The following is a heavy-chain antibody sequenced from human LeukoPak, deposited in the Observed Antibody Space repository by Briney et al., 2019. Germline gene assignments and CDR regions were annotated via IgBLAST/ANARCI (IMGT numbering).Heavy chain of an antibody. D-gene: IGHD1-14*01. J-gene: IGHJ4*02. Sequence: GRSLRLSCAASGFIFSSYGIHWVRQAPGKGLEWVAVISYDGSNKYYADSVKGRFTISRDNSKNTLYLQMNSLRAEDTAVYYCARGDTGHFDYWGQGTLVTVSS. CDR3: ARGDTGHFDY. V-gene: IGHV3-30*19. CDR2: ISYDGSNK. CDR1: GFIFSSYG.